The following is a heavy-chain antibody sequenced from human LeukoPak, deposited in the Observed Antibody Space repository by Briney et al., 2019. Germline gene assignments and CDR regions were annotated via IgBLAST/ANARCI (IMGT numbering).Heavy chain of an antibody. J-gene: IGHJ6*03. CDR2: IYYSGST. D-gene: IGHD2-2*02. CDR1: GGSISSSSYY. CDR3: ARAGGTARPHIVVVPSAIRYMDV. V-gene: IGHV4-39*07. Sequence: SETLSLTCTVAGGSISSSSYYWGWIRQPPGKGLEWIGSIYYSGSTYYNPSLKSRVTISVDTSKNQFSLKLSSVTAADTAVYYCARAGGTARPHIVVVPSAIRYMDVWGKGTTVTVSS.